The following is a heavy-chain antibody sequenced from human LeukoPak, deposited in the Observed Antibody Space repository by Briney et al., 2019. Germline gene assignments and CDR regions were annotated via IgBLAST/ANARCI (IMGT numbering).Heavy chain of an antibody. CDR3: AGPGATSKFDY. V-gene: IGHV3-74*01. Sequence: GGSLRLSCVASGFTFSSNWMHGLRQAPGKALVWFSRINSDGRSTSYADSVKGGFTISRDTVKNTLYLQMNSLRAEDTAVYFCAGPGATSKFDYWGQGTQVTVSS. J-gene: IGHJ4*02. CDR1: GFTFSSNW. CDR2: INSDGRST. D-gene: IGHD1-26*01.